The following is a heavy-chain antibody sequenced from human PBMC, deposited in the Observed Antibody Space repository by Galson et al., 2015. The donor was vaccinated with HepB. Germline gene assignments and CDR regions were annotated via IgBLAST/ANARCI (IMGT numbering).Heavy chain of an antibody. J-gene: IGHJ4*02. D-gene: IGHD2/OR15-2a*01. CDR3: AAGYSTSWYSGLGY. CDR2: IYSSGST. Sequence: SLRLSCAASGFTFTNHAIHWVRQAPGKGLEWVSVIYSSGSTDYADSVKGRFIISRDKSKRTLCLQMNSLRAEDTAVYYCAAGYSTSWYSGLGYWGQGTLVTVSS. CDR1: GFTFTNHA. V-gene: IGHV3-53*01.